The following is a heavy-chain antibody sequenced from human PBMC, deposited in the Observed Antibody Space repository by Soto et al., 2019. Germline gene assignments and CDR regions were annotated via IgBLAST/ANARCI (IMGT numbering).Heavy chain of an antibody. V-gene: IGHV1-69*02. CDR2: IIPILGIA. Sequence: QVQLVQSGAEVKKPGSSVKVSCKASGGTFSSYCISWVRQAPRQGLEWMGRIIPILGIANYAQKFQGSVTITADKSTSTAYMELSSLRSEDTAVYYCALAMMGDYYDYGMDVWGQGTTVTVSS. J-gene: IGHJ6*02. D-gene: IGHD5-12*01. CDR3: ALAMMGDYYDYGMDV. CDR1: GGTFSSYC.